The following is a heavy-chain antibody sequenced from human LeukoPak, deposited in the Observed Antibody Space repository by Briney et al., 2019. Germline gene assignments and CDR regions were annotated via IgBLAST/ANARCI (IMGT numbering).Heavy chain of an antibody. CDR1: GGSISSYY. D-gene: IGHD3-22*01. CDR2: IYYSGST. J-gene: IGHJ4*02. Sequence: SETLPLTCTVSGGSISSYYWSWIRQPPGKGLEWIGYIYYSGSTNYNPSLKSRVTISVDTSKNQFSLKLSSVTAADTAVYYCARLYYYDSSGYFPFDYWGQGTLVTVSS. V-gene: IGHV4-59*08. CDR3: ARLYYYDSSGYFPFDY.